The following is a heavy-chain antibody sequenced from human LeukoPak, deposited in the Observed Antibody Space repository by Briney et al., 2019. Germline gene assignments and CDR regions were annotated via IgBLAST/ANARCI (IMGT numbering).Heavy chain of an antibody. CDR3: AELGITMIGGV. CDR1: GLTFSRYW. CDR2: IKSDGSST. V-gene: IGHV3-74*01. Sequence: PGGSLRLSCAASGLTFSRYWMHWVRQAPGKGLVWVSSIKSDGSSTSYADSVKGRLTISRDNAKNTLYLQMNSLRAEDTAVYYCAELGITMIGGVWGKGTTVTISP. J-gene: IGHJ6*04. D-gene: IGHD3-10*02.